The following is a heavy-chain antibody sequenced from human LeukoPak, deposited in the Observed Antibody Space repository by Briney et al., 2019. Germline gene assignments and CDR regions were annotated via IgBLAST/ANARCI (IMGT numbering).Heavy chain of an antibody. D-gene: IGHD6-6*01. V-gene: IGHV1-2*02. CDR3: ARDLSAARGWAWL. CDR2: INPNSGGT. CDR1: GYTFTGYY. J-gene: IGHJ2*01. Sequence: GASVKVSCKASGYTFTGYYMHWVRQAPGQGLEWMGWINPNSGGTNYAQKFQGRVTMTGDTSISTAYMELSRLRSDDTAVYYCARDLSAARGWAWLWGRGTLVTVSS.